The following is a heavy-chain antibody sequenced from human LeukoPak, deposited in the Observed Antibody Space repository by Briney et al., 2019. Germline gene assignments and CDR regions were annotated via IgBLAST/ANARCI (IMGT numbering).Heavy chain of an antibody. CDR3: ARDPLHRTGTTFDY. Sequence: GASVKVSCKASGYTFTSYGISWVRQAPGQGLEWMGWIGAYNGNTNYAQKLQGRVTMTTDTSTSTAYMELRSLRSDDTAVYYCARDPLHRTGTTFDYWGQGTLVTVSS. J-gene: IGHJ4*02. CDR1: GYTFTSYG. V-gene: IGHV1-18*01. D-gene: IGHD1-1*01. CDR2: IGAYNGNT.